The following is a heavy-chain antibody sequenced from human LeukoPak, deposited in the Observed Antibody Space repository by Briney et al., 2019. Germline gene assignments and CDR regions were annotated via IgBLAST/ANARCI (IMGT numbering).Heavy chain of an antibody. CDR2: IYYSGST. J-gene: IGHJ5*02. V-gene: IGHV4-59*08. D-gene: IGHD1-26*01. Sequence: SETLSLTCTISGGSISSYYWSWIRQPPGKGLEWIGYIYYSGSTHYNPSLKSRVTISVDTSKNQFSLKLSSVTAADTAVYYCARLIHSGFDPWGQGTLVTVSS. CDR3: ARLIHSGFDP. CDR1: GGSISSYY.